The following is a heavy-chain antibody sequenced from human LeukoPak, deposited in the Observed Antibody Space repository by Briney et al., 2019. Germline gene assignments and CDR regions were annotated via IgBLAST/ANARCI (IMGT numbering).Heavy chain of an antibody. J-gene: IGHJ4*02. Sequence: SETLSLICTVSGGSVSSGTYYWSWIRQPPGKGLEWIGYIYYSGSTNYNPSLKSRVTISVDTSKNQFSLKLSSVTAADTAVYYCARDRVRGNSNPFFDYWGQGTLVTVSS. CDR3: ARDRVRGNSNPFFDY. CDR1: GGSVSSGTYY. CDR2: IYYSGST. V-gene: IGHV4-61*01. D-gene: IGHD4-11*01.